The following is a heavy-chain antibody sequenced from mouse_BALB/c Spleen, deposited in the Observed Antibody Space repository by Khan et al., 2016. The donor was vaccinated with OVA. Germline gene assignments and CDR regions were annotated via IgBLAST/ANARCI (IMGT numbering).Heavy chain of an antibody. CDR2: INTYYGDV. J-gene: IGHJ3*01. CDR1: GYTFTDFT. Sequence: VQLQESGAELVRPGVSVKISCKGSGYTFTDFTMHWVKQSPAKSLEWIGVINTYYGDVTYNQKFKGKATMTVDKSSSTVYMELARLTSEDSAIYYVVGGGGGSRFAYWGQGTLVTVSA. V-gene: IGHV1S137*01. CDR3: VGGGGGSRFAY.